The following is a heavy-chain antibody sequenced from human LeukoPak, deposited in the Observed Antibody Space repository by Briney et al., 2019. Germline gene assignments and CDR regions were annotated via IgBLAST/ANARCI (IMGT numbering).Heavy chain of an antibody. CDR3: ARGAQDIVVVPAAGAGYGMDV. CDR2: ISSSSSYI. CDR1: GFTFSSYS. D-gene: IGHD2-2*01. J-gene: IGHJ6*02. V-gene: IGHV3-21*01. Sequence: GGSLRLSCAASGFTFSSYSMNWVRQAPGKGLEWVSSISSSSSYIYYADSVKGRFTISRDNAKNSLYLQMNSLRAEDTAVYYCARGAQDIVVVPAAGAGYGMDVWGQGTTVTVSS.